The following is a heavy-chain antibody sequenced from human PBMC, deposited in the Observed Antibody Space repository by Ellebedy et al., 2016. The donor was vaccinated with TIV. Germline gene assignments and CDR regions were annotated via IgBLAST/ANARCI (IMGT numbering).Heavy chain of an antibody. CDR2: IYYSGST. CDR3: AREDDWNDRDAFDI. CDR1: GGSISSYY. D-gene: IGHD1-1*01. J-gene: IGHJ3*02. Sequence: SETLSLXCTVSGGSISSYYWSWIRQPPGKGLEWIGYIYYSGSTNYNPSLKSRVTISVDTSKNQFSLKLSSVTAADTAVYYCAREDDWNDRDAFDIWGQGTMVTVSS. V-gene: IGHV4-59*01.